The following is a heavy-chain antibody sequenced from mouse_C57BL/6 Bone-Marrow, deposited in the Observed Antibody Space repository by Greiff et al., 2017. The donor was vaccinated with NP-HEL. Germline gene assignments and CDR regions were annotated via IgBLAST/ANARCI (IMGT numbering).Heavy chain of an antibody. CDR1: GFTFSNYW. J-gene: IGHJ4*01. Sequence: EVKLMESGGGLVQPGGSMKLSCVASGFTFSNYWMNWVRQSPEKGLEWVAQIRLKSDNYATHYAESVKGRFTISRDDSKSSVYLQMNNLRAEDTEIYYSVRSYYGSSYYAMDYWGQGTSVTVSS. CDR2: IRLKSDNYAT. V-gene: IGHV6-3*01. CDR3: VRSYYGSSYYAMDY. D-gene: IGHD1-1*01.